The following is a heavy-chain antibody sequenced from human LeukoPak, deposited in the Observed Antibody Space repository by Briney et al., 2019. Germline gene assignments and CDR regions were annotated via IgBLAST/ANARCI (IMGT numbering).Heavy chain of an antibody. Sequence: PGGSLRLSCAASGFTFSSYAMSWVRQAPGKGLEWVSAISGSGGSTYYADSVKGRFTISRDNSKNTLYLQMNSLRAEDTAVYYCAKDMPYFDWLKDDALDIWGQGTMVTVSS. V-gene: IGHV3-23*01. D-gene: IGHD3-9*01. CDR2: ISGSGGST. CDR3: AKDMPYFDWLKDDALDI. CDR1: GFTFSSYA. J-gene: IGHJ3*02.